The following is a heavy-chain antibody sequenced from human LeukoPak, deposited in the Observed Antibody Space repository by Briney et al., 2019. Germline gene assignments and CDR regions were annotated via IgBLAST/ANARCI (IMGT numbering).Heavy chain of an antibody. Sequence: SETLSLTCTVSGGSISSYYWSWIRQPPGKGLEWIGYIYYSGSTNYNPSLKSRVTISVDTSKNQFSLKLSSVTAADTAVYYCARDPGFGELFGWFDPWGQGTLVTVSS. V-gene: IGHV4-59*01. CDR3: ARDPGFGELFGWFDP. CDR1: GGSISSYY. CDR2: IYYSGST. D-gene: IGHD3-10*01. J-gene: IGHJ5*02.